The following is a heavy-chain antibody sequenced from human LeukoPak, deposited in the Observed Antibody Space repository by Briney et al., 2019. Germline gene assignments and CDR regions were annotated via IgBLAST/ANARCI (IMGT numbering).Heavy chain of an antibody. J-gene: IGHJ5*02. D-gene: IGHD1-7*01. Sequence: GGSLRLSCAASGFTFSSYSMNWVRQAPGKGQEWVSYISSSSSTIYYADSVKGRFTISRDNAKNSLYLQMNSLRAEDTAVYYCARSRYNWNYGGWFDPWGQGTLVTVSS. CDR1: GFTFSSYS. CDR2: ISSSSSTI. CDR3: ARSRYNWNYGGWFDP. V-gene: IGHV3-48*01.